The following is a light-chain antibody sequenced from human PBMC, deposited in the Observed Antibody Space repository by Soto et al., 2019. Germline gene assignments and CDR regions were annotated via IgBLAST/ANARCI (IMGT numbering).Light chain of an antibody. CDR2: WAS. CDR3: QQYYNIPYT. J-gene: IGKJ2*01. Sequence: DIVMTQSPDSLAVSLGETATINCKPSQSVLYSFNNKDYVTWYQQKPGQPPKLLIYWASTRQSGVPVRFSGSGSGTNFTLTISGLQAEDAAIYYCQQYYNIPYTFGQGTKLEIK. V-gene: IGKV4-1*01. CDR1: QSVLYSFNNKDY.